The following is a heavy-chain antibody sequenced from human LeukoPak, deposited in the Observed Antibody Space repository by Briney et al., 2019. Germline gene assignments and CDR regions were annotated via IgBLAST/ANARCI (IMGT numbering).Heavy chain of an antibody. Sequence: PSETLSLTCTVSGGSTSSYYWSWIRQPAGKGLEWIGRIYTSGSTNYNPSLKSRVTMSVDTSKNQFSLKLSSVTAADTAVYYCASSDYVWGSSYEYYFDYWGQGTLVTVSS. V-gene: IGHV4-4*07. CDR1: GGSTSSYY. D-gene: IGHD3-16*01. CDR2: IYTSGST. J-gene: IGHJ4*02. CDR3: ASSDYVWGSSYEYYFDY.